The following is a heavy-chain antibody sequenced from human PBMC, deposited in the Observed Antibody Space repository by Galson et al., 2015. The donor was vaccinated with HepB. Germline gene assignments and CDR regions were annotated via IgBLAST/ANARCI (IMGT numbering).Heavy chain of an antibody. CDR3: TDLTSGY. J-gene: IGHJ4*02. Sequence: SLRLSGAASGLTFCNDWVSWVRQAPGEGLGWVGNIKSKIDGGTTDYAAPVKVRLTISRHDSKNTLYLQMNSLKAEDTAVYYCTDLTSGYWGQGTLVTVSS. CDR1: GLTFCNDW. V-gene: IGHV3-15*01. CDR2: IKSKIDGGTT.